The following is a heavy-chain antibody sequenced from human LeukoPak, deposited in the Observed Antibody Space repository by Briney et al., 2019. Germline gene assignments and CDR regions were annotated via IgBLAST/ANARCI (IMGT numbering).Heavy chain of an antibody. CDR1: GFTFSSYG. CDR2: ISYDGSNK. CDR3: GKDTQSSGWADDAFDI. J-gene: IGHJ3*02. D-gene: IGHD6-19*01. Sequence: QPGGSLRLSCAASGFTFSSYGMHWVRQAPGKGLEWVAVISYDGSNKYYADSVKGRFTISRDNSKNTLYLQMNSLRAEDTAVYYYGKDTQSSGWADDAFDIWGQGTMVTVSS. V-gene: IGHV3-30*18.